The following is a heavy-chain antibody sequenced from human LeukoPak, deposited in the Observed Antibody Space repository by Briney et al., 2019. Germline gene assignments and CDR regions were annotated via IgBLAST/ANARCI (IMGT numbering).Heavy chain of an antibody. Sequence: SETLSLTCAVYGGSFSGYYWSWIRQPPGKGLEWIGEINHSGSTNYNPSLKSRVTISVDTSKNQFSLKLSSVTAADTAVYYCARVRLRYSYGPLLFDYWGQGTLVTVSS. J-gene: IGHJ4*02. CDR3: ARVRLRYSYGPLLFDY. D-gene: IGHD5-18*01. CDR2: INHSGST. CDR1: GGSFSGYY. V-gene: IGHV4-34*01.